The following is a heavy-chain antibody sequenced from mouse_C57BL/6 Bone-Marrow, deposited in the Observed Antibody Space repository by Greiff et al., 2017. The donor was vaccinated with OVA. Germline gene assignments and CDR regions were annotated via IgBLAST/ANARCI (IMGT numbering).Heavy chain of an antibody. CDR1: GFTFSDYG. Sequence: EVQGVESGGGLVQPGGSLKLSCAASGFTFSDYGMAWVRQAPRKGPEWVAFISNLAYSIYYADTVTGRFTISRENAKNTLYLEMSSLRSEDTAMYYCARQDGYPFAYWGQGTLVTVSA. D-gene: IGHD2-3*01. CDR2: ISNLAYSI. CDR3: ARQDGYPFAY. V-gene: IGHV5-15*01. J-gene: IGHJ3*01.